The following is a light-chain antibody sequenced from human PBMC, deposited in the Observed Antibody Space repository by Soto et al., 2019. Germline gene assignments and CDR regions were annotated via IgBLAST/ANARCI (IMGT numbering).Light chain of an antibody. CDR2: EVS. V-gene: IGLV2-14*01. CDR1: SSDVGGYTY. Sequence: QSVLTQPASVSGSPGQPITISCTGTSSDVGGYTYVSWYQQHPGRAPKLMIYEVSNRPSGVSNRFSGSKSGNTASLTISGLQAEDEADYYCSSYTTRNTVLFGGGTKLTVL. CDR3: SSYTTRNTVL. J-gene: IGLJ2*01.